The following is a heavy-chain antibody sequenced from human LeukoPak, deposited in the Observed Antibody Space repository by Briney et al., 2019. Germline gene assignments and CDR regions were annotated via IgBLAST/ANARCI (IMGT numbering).Heavy chain of an antibody. CDR1: GGSFSGYY. D-gene: IGHD3-9*01. CDR2: INHSGST. CDR3: ARGRYFDWLFPNRFFDY. V-gene: IGHV4-34*01. J-gene: IGHJ4*02. Sequence: SETLSHTCAVYGGSFSGYYWSWIRQPPGKGLEWIGEINHSGSTNYNPSLKSRVTISVDTSKNQFSLKLSSVTAADTAVYYCARGRYFDWLFPNRFFDYWGQGTLVTVSS.